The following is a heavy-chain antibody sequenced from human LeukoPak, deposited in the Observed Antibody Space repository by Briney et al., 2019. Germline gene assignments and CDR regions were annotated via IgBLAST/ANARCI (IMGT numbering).Heavy chain of an antibody. J-gene: IGHJ6*04. CDR2: ISRSGSTK. V-gene: IGHV3-11*04. D-gene: IGHD3-10*01. CDR1: GFTFSDYN. Sequence: GGSLRLSCAASGFTFSDYNMRWIRQAPGKGLEWVSSISRSGSTKYYADSVKGRFTISRDNAKNSLFLQMNSLRAEDTAVYYCARSRPSIRGGQMDVWGKGTTVTVSS. CDR3: ARSRPSIRGGQMDV.